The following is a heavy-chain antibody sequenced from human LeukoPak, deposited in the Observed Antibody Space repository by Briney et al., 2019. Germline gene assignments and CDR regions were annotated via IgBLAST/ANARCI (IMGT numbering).Heavy chain of an antibody. CDR1: GFTVSSNY. Sequence: GGSLGLSCAASGFTVSSNYMSWVRQAPGKGLEWVSIIYSGGGTYYADSAKGRFTISRDNSKNTLYLQMNSLRAEDTAVYYCARDGSVSRSPDWGQGTLVTVSS. CDR2: IYSGGGT. V-gene: IGHV3-66*01. D-gene: IGHD3-10*01. J-gene: IGHJ4*02. CDR3: ARDGSVSRSPD.